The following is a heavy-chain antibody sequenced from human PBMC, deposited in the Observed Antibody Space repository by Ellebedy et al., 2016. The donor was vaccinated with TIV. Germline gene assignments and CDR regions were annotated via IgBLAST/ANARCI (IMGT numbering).Heavy chain of an antibody. CDR2: IGVGGGST. Sequence: GESLKISCAASGFTFSSYAMNSVRQAPGKGLEWVAGIGVGGGSTYYADSVKGRFTVSRDTSRSTLFLQMNSLRAEDTAVYYCAKNRTPGDGYWVFDFWGQGTLVTVST. CDR1: GFTFSSYA. V-gene: IGHV3-23*01. J-gene: IGHJ4*02. D-gene: IGHD5-18*01. CDR3: AKNRTPGDGYWVFDF.